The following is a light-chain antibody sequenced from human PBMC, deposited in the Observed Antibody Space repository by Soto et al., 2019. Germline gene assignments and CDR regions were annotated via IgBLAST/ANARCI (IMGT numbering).Light chain of an antibody. CDR1: SSNIGSNS. CDR2: SNN. CDR3: AAWDDSLNGVI. J-gene: IGLJ2*01. V-gene: IGLV1-44*01. Sequence: QAVVTQPPSASGTPGQRVTISCSGSSSNIGSNSVNWYQHLPGTAPKLLIYSNNQRPSGVPDRLSGSKSDTSASLAISGLQSEDEADYYCAAWDDSLNGVIFGGGTKLTVL.